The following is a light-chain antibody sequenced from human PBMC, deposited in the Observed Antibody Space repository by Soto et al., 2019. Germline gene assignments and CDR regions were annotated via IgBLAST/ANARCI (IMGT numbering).Light chain of an antibody. CDR1: QSVSSSY. CDR3: QQYGSSYPWT. V-gene: IGKV3-20*01. Sequence: EIVLTQSPGTLSLSPGERGSLSCRASQSVSSSYLAWYQQKPGQAPRLLIYGASNRATGIPDRFSGSGSGTDFTLTIRRLEPEDFAVYYCQQYGSSYPWTFGQGTKVDIK. J-gene: IGKJ1*01. CDR2: GAS.